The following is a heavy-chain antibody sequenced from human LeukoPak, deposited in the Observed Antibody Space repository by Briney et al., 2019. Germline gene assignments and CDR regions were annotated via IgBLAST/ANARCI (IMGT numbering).Heavy chain of an antibody. Sequence: NPSETLSLTCTVSGGPISSYYWSWIRQPPGKGLEWIGYIYYSGSTNYNPSLKSRVTISVDTSKNQFSLKLSSVTAADTAVYYCARAKRVVTAIGPFDYWGQGTLVTVSS. V-gene: IGHV4-59*01. CDR1: GGPISSYY. D-gene: IGHD2-21*02. CDR3: ARAKRVVTAIGPFDY. J-gene: IGHJ4*02. CDR2: IYYSGST.